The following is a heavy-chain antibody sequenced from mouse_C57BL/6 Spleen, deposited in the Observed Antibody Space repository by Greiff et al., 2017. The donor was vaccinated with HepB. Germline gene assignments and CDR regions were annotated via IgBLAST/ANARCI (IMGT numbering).Heavy chain of an antibody. Sequence: VKLMESGAELARPGASVKLSCKASGYTFTSYGISWVKQRTGQGLEWIGEIYPRSGNTYYNEKFKGKATLTADKSSSTAYMELRSLTSEDSAVYFCANYDSLYAMDYWGQGTSVTVSS. CDR1: GYTFTSYG. V-gene: IGHV1-81*01. CDR2: IYPRSGNT. CDR3: ANYDSLYAMDY. J-gene: IGHJ4*01. D-gene: IGHD2-4*01.